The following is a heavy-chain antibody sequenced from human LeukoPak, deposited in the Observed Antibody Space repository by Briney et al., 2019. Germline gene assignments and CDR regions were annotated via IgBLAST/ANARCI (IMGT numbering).Heavy chain of an antibody. J-gene: IGHJ4*02. CDR1: GGSISSGGYY. D-gene: IGHD3-22*01. V-gene: IGHV4-30-2*01. CDR2: IYHSGST. CDR3: ARESYYDSSGYYYNFDY. Sequence: SQTLSLTCTVSGGSISSGGYYWSWIRQPPGKGLEWIGYIYHSGSTYHNPSLKSRVTISVDRSKNQFSLKLSSVTAADTAVYYCARESYYDSSGYYYNFDYWGQGTLVTVSS.